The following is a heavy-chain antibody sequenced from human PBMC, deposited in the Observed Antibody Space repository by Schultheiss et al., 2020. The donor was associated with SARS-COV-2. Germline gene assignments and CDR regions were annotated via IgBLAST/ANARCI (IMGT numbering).Heavy chain of an antibody. D-gene: IGHD3-22*01. CDR1: GFIFSIYA. CDR3: AKGSSPFYYFDSSGYLGYFES. Sequence: GESLKISCAASGFIFSIYAMSWVRQAPGKGLEWVSAISSSGEKTDYADSVKGRFTVSRDNSMNTLYLQLNSLRAEDTAVYYCAKGSSPFYYFDSSGYLGYFESWGQGTLVTVSS. J-gene: IGHJ4*02. CDR2: ISSSGEKT. V-gene: IGHV3-23*01.